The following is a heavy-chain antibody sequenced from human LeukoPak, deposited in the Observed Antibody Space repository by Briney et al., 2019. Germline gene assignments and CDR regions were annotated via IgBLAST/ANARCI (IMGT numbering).Heavy chain of an antibody. Sequence: ASVKVSCKASGYTFIGYHIHWVRQAPGQGLEWMGRINPNTGGTNYAQKFLGRVTMTRDTSITTAYLELRSLRSDDTAVYYCARGRRWEVLIGDNCFDPWGQGTLVTVSS. CDR1: GYTFIGYH. J-gene: IGHJ5*02. CDR2: INPNTGGT. D-gene: IGHD2-8*01. V-gene: IGHV1-2*06. CDR3: ARGRRWEVLIGDNCFDP.